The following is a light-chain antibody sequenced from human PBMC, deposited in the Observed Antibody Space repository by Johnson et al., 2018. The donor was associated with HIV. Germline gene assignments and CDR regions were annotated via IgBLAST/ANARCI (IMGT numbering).Light chain of an antibody. J-gene: IGLJ1*01. CDR3: GTWDTSLSAGGV. CDR1: SSTIGKNY. Sequence: QSVLTQPPSVSAAPGQKVTISCSGSSSTIGKNYVSWYQVLPGTAPKLLIYKNNERPSGIPDRFSGSKSGTSATLGITGLQTGDEADYYCGTWDTSLSAGGVFGTGTKGTVL. CDR2: KNN. V-gene: IGLV1-51*02.